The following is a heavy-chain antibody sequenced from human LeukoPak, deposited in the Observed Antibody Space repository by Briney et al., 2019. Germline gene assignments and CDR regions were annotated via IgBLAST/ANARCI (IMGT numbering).Heavy chain of an antibody. J-gene: IGHJ5*02. CDR1: GGSISSSSYY. CDR2: INHSGST. Sequence: SETPSLTCTVSGGSISSSSYYWGWIRQPPGKGLEWIGEINHSGSTNYNPSLKSRVTISVDTSKNQFSLKLSSVTAADTAVYYCARGPTVSSYVGPWGQGTLVTVSS. V-gene: IGHV4-39*07. D-gene: IGHD3-10*01. CDR3: ARGPTVSSYVGP.